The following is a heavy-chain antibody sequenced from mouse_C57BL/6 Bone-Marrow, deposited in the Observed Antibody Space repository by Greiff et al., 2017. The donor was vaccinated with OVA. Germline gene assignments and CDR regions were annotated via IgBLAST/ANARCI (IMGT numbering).Heavy chain of an antibody. J-gene: IGHJ3*01. Sequence: EVQLQESGGDLVKPGGSLKLSCAASGFTFSSYGMSWVRQTPDKRLEWVATISSGGSYTYYPDSVQGRFTISRDNAKNTLYLQMSSLKSEDTAMYYCARQETAQATYSFAYWGQGTLVTVSA. CDR1: GFTFSSYG. V-gene: IGHV5-6*01. D-gene: IGHD3-2*02. CDR3: ARQETAQATYSFAY. CDR2: ISSGGSYT.